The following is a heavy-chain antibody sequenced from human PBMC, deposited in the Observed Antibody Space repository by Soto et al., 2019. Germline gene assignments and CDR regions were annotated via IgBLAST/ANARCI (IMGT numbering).Heavy chain of an antibody. CDR2: INHSGST. Sequence: PSETLSLTCAVYGGSFSGYYWSLIRQPPGKGLEWIGEINHSGSTNYNPSLKSRVTISVDTSKNQFSLKLSSVTAADTAVYYCARGRHYYGSGSYYNFLGYYYGMDVWGQGTTVTVSS. CDR1: GGSFSGYY. D-gene: IGHD3-10*01. V-gene: IGHV4-34*01. J-gene: IGHJ6*02. CDR3: ARGRHYYGSGSYYNFLGYYYGMDV.